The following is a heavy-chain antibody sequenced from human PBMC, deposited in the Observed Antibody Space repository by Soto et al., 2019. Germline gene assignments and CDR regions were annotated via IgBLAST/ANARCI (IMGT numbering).Heavy chain of an antibody. CDR3: AIEYSSSPPYYPIGY. CDR1: GGTFSSYS. CDR2: IIPIFGTA. V-gene: IGHV1-69*13. J-gene: IGHJ4*02. Sequence: SVKVSCKASGGTFSSYSISWVRQAPGQGLEWMGGIIPIFGTANYAQKFQGRVTITADESTSTAYIELSSLRSEDTAVYYCAIEYSSSPPYYPIGYWGQGTLVTVSS. D-gene: IGHD6-6*01.